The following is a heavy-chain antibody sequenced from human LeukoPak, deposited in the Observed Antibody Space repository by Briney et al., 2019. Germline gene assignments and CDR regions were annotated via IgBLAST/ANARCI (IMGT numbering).Heavy chain of an antibody. J-gene: IGHJ6*02. Sequence: SETLSLTCAVYGGSFSGYYWSWIRQPPGKGLEWIGEINHSGSTNYNPSLKSRVTISVDTSKNQFSLKLSSVTAADTAVYYCARDREMATTYYGMDVWGQGTTVTVSS. CDR3: ARDREMATTYYGMDV. D-gene: IGHD5-12*01. V-gene: IGHV4-34*01. CDR2: INHSGST. CDR1: GGSFSGYY.